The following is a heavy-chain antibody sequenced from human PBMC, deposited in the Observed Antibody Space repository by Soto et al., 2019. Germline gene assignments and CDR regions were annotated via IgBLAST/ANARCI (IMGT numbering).Heavy chain of an antibody. CDR2: IRSKAYGHST. CDR1: GFTFSDPY. CDR3: ASSWGDNRYFEY. Sequence: EVQLVESGGGLVQPGGSLRLSCVASGFTFSDPYMDWVRQAPGKGLEWVGRIRSKAYGHSTEYVASVKGRFTVLRDDSKNSVFLQMNSLSTEDTAVYYCASSWGDNRYFEYWGQGTLVTVSS. D-gene: IGHD2-21*02. J-gene: IGHJ4*02. V-gene: IGHV3-72*01.